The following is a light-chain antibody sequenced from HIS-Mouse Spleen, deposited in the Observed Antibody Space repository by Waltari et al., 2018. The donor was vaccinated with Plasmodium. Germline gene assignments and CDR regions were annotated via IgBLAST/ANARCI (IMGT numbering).Light chain of an antibody. CDR1: GSDVGGYKY. J-gene: IGLJ2*01. Sequence: QSALTQPPSQSGSPGQSVTISCTGTGSDVGGYKYVSWYQQHPGKAPKLMIYEVSERPSEVPDRFSGSKSGNTASLTFSGLQAEDEADYYCSSYAGSNNVVFGGGTKLTVL. V-gene: IGLV2-8*01. CDR3: SSYAGSNNVV. CDR2: EVS.